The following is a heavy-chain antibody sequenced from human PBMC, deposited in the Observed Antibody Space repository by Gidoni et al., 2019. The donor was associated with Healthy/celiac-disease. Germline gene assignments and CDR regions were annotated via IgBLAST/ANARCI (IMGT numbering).Heavy chain of an antibody. D-gene: IGHD1-7*01. J-gene: IGHJ4*02. CDR2: INAGNGNT. CDR1: GYTFTSYA. V-gene: IGHV1-3*01. Sequence: QVQLVQSGAEVKKPGASVTVSCKASGYTFTSYAMHWVRQSPGQRLEWMGWINAGNGNTKDSQKFQGRVTITRDTSASTAYMELSSLRSEDTAVYYCARVATITGTTFYFDYWGQGTLVTVSS. CDR3: ARVATITGTTFYFDY.